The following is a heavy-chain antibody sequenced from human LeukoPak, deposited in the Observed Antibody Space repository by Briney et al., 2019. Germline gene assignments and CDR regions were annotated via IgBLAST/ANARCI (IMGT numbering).Heavy chain of an antibody. CDR3: ARVPQYCSSTSCYLYYYMDV. J-gene: IGHJ6*03. V-gene: IGHV1-18*04. Sequence: GASVKVSCKASGYTFTGYYMHWVRQAPGQGLEWMGWISAYNGNTNYAQKLQGRVTMTTDTSTSTAYMELRSLRSDDTAVYYCARVPQYCSSTSCYLYYYMDVWGRGTTVTISS. CDR1: GYTFTGYY. CDR2: ISAYNGNT. D-gene: IGHD2-2*01.